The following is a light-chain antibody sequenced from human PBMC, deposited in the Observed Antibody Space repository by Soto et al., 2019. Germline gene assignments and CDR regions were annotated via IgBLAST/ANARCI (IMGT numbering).Light chain of an antibody. CDR1: SSDVGGYNY. J-gene: IGLJ2*01. Sequence: QSALTQPASVSGSPVQSITISCTGTSSDVGGYNYVSWYQQHPGKAPKLMIYEVSNRPSGVSNRFSGSKSGNTASLTISGLQAEDEADYYCSSYTSSSPVVFGGGTKLTVL. V-gene: IGLV2-14*01. CDR3: SSYTSSSPVV. CDR2: EVS.